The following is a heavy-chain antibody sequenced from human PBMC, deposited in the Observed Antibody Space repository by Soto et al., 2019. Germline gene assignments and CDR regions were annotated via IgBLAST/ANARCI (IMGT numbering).Heavy chain of an antibody. CDR3: ARDYASRIGGSGNGFDY. CDR2: IYYSGIT. V-gene: IGHV4-61*01. CDR1: GGSVSSGSYY. J-gene: IGHJ4*02. D-gene: IGHD1-26*01. Sequence: QVQLQESGPGLVKPSETLSLTCTVSGGSVSSGSYYWSWIRQPPGKGLEWIGYIYYSGITGYNPSLKSRVTIPVDPSKNQFSLKLSSVTAADTAVYYCARDYASRIGGSGNGFDYWGQGTLVTVSS.